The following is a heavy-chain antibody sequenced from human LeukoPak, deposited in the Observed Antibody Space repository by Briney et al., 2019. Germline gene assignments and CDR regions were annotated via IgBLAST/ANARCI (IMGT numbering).Heavy chain of an antibody. Sequence: SETLSLTCTVSGDSLRSHYCAWIRQPPGKGLEWIGHIYNSATTDYNPSFKSRVTISLDTSKKQFSLKMTSVTALDSAVYYCARGGEGYNDDAFEVWGLGTAVTVSS. V-gene: IGHV4-59*11. CDR2: IYNSATT. CDR3: ARGGEGYNDDAFEV. CDR1: GDSLRSHY. J-gene: IGHJ3*01. D-gene: IGHD5-24*01.